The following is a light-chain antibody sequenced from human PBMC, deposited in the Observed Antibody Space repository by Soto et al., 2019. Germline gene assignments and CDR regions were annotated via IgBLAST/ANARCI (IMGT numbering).Light chain of an antibody. J-gene: IGKJ1*01. CDR3: QQYNTSPRM. V-gene: IGKV3-20*01. CDR1: ERIYSAN. CDR2: GAS. Sequence: EIVLTQSPGTLSLSRGERATLSCRASERIYSANFVWYQQKRGQAPRLLIYGASNRATGLPDRFSGSGSGTDFTLTISRLETDELTVYSCQQYNTSPRMFGQGTKVDIK.